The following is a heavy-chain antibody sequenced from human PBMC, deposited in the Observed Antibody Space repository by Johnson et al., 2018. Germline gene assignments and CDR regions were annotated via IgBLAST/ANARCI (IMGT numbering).Heavy chain of an antibody. CDR3: ARFWAVAGYYYSAMDV. Sequence: QVQLVQSGAEVKKPGASVKVSCKASGYTFTSYDINWVRQATGQGPEWMGWMNPNSGNTGYAQKFQGRVTMTRNTSKSTAYMELSSLRSENTAVYYGARFWAVAGYYYSAMDVWGQGTTVTVSS. CDR1: GYTFTSYD. CDR2: MNPNSGNT. D-gene: IGHD6-19*01. J-gene: IGHJ6*02. V-gene: IGHV1-8*01.